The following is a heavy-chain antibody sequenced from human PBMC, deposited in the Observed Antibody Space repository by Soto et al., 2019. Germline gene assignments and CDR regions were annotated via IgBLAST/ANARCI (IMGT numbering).Heavy chain of an antibody. V-gene: IGHV3-30*18. CDR3: AKDFSGFSDY. J-gene: IGHJ4*02. CDR1: GFTFSNYG. CDR2: ISYDGSNK. Sequence: QVQLVESGGGVVQPGRSLRLSCAASGFTFSNYGMHWVRQAPGKGLEWVAVISYDGSNKYYADSVTGRFNVSRDNSKNTLYLQMNGLRAEDTAVYYCAKDFSGFSDYWGQGTLVTVSS. D-gene: IGHD3-22*01.